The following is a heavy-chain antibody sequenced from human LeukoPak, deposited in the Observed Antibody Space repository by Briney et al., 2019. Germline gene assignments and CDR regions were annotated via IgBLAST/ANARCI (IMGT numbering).Heavy chain of an antibody. V-gene: IGHV3-64*01. J-gene: IGHJ3*02. CDR1: GFTFSSYA. CDR3: AREGRCPGYSSGCGAFDI. D-gene: IGHD6-19*01. Sequence: PGGSLRLSCAASGFTFSSYAMHWVRQAPGKGLEYVSAISSDGGSTYYANSVKGRFTISRDNPKNTLYLQMGSLRAEDMAVYYCAREGRCPGYSSGCGAFDIWGQGTMVTVSS. CDR2: ISSDGGST.